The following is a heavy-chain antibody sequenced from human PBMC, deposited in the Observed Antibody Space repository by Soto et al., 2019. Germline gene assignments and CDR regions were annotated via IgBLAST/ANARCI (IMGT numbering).Heavy chain of an antibody. J-gene: IGHJ4*02. CDR3: AKDAVSGDGIWLLDS. CDR1: GFTFTNYA. CDR2: LLRSGSTT. Sequence: PGGSLRLSCADSGFTFTNYAMTWARQAPRKGLEWVSSLLRSGSTTYYADSVKGRFTISSDISANSLYLQMDSLRAEDTAVYYCAKDAVSGDGIWLLDSWGQGTVVTVSS. V-gene: IGHV3-23*01. D-gene: IGHD4-17*01.